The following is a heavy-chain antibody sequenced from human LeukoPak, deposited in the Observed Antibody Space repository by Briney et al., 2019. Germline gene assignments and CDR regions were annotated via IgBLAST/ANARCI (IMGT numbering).Heavy chain of an antibody. J-gene: IGHJ4*02. CDR3: TTGERRFDSSGFYPYYFDF. CDR2: IKSKADGRTT. V-gene: IGHV3-15*01. CDR1: GFTFSNAW. D-gene: IGHD3-22*01. Sequence: GGSLRLSCAASGFTFSNAWMSWVRQAPGKGLEWVGRIKSKADGRTTDYAAPVKGRFTISRDDSKNTLYLQMNSLKIEDTAVYYCTTGERRFDSSGFYPYYFDFWGQGTLVTVSS.